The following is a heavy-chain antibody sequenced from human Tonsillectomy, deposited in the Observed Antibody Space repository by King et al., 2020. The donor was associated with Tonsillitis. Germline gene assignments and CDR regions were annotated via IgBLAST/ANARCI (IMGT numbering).Heavy chain of an antibody. CDR2: INHSGST. CDR1: GGSFSGYY. J-gene: IGHJ2*01. V-gene: IGHV4-34*01. CDR3: ARGRTVKAGSGGYFDL. Sequence: VQLQQWGAGLLKPSETLSLTCAVYGGSFSGYYWSWIRQPPGKGLEWIGEINHSGSTNYNPSLKSRVTISVDTSKNQFSLKLSSVTAADTAVYYCARGRTVKAGSGGYFDLWGRGTLVTVSS. D-gene: IGHD3-3*01.